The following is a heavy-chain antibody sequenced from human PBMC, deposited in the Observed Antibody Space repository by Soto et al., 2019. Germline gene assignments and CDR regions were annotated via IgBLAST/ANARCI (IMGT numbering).Heavy chain of an antibody. Sequence: ASVKVSCKASGYTFTRYTMNWVRQAPGQRLEWMGWINPDNGNTKSSQKFQDRVIITRDTSASTAYMELSSLRSEDTAVYHCASRTMVRGVITLPYYYYGMDVWGQGTTVTVSS. D-gene: IGHD3-10*01. CDR2: INPDNGNT. J-gene: IGHJ6*02. V-gene: IGHV1-3*01. CDR1: GYTFTRYT. CDR3: ASRTMVRGVITLPYYYYGMDV.